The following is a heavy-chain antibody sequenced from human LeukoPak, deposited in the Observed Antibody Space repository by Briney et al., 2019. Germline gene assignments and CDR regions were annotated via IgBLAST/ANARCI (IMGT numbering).Heavy chain of an antibody. J-gene: IGHJ4*02. V-gene: IGHV3-7*01. D-gene: IGHD6-6*01. CDR2: IKQDGSEK. Sequence: GGSLRLSCAASGFTFSGYWMSWVRQAPGKGLEWVASIKQDGSEKYYVDSVKGRFTISRGNAKNSLYLQMNSLRAEDTAVYYCARGLAEYNRYFDYWGQGTLVTVSS. CDR3: ARGLAEYNRYFDY. CDR1: GFTFSGYW.